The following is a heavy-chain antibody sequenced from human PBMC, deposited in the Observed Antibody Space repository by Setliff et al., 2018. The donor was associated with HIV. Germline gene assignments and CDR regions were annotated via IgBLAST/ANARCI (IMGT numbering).Heavy chain of an antibody. CDR2: VYHTGAT. V-gene: IGHV4-30-4*08. J-gene: IGHJ4*02. D-gene: IGHD6-13*01. CDR1: GDSLSSGDYY. CDR3: ARTYSSNWYIDY. Sequence: SETLSLTCTVSGDSLSSGDYYWSWIRQPPGRGLEWVGYVYHTGATYYNPSLKSRVTISIDTSKNQFFLKLSSVTAADTAIYYCARTYSSNWYIDYWGQGTLVTVSS.